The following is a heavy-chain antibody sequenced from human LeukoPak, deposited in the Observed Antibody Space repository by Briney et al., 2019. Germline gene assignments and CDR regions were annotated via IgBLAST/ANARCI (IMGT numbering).Heavy chain of an antibody. D-gene: IGHD3-16*01. J-gene: IGHJ4*02. CDR2: IKSKTDGGTT. V-gene: IGHV3-15*01. CDR3: TTDPPHALGIGDY. Sequence: TGGSLRLSCAASGFTFSSYAMSWVRQAPGKGLEWVGRIKSKTDGGTTDYAAPVKGRFTISRDDSKNTLYLQMNSLKIEDTAVYYCTTDPPHALGIGDYWGQGTLVTVSS. CDR1: GFTFSSYA.